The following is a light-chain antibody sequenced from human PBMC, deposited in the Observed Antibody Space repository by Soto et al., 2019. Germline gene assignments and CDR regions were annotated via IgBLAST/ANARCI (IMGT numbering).Light chain of an antibody. Sequence: EIVLTQSPGTLSLSPGEGAILSCRASQSVSNSYLAWYQQKPGQAPRVLNYDVSSKATGIPDRFSGSGSGKDFTLTISRLEPEDFAVYYCQQYGSSPVTFGPGTKVDVK. CDR1: QSVSNSY. CDR3: QQYGSSPVT. J-gene: IGKJ3*01. CDR2: DVS. V-gene: IGKV3-20*01.